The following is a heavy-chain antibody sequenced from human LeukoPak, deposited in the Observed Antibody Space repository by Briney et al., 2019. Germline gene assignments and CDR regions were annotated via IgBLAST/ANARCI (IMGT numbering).Heavy chain of an antibody. Sequence: PGGSLRLSCAASGFTFSNYAMHWVRQAPGKGLEWVAVVSYDGSNKYYADSVKGRFTISRDNSKNTLYLQMNSLRAEDAAVYYCARATGLDFDSWGQGTLVTVSS. CDR2: VSYDGSNK. CDR3: ARATGLDFDS. V-gene: IGHV3-30-3*01. CDR1: GFTFSNYA. D-gene: IGHD3/OR15-3a*01. J-gene: IGHJ4*02.